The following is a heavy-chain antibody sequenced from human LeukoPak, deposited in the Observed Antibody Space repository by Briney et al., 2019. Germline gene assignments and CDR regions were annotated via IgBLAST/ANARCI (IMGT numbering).Heavy chain of an antibody. J-gene: IGHJ4*02. CDR1: GGSISSYY. CDR3: ARAGQGDSSSWYDYFDY. CDR2: IYYSGST. V-gene: IGHV4-59*01. D-gene: IGHD6-13*01. Sequence: PSETLSLTCTVSGGSISSYYWSWIRQPPGKGLEWIGYIYYSGSTNYNPSLKSRVTISVDTSKNQFPLKLSSVTAADTAVYYCARAGQGDSSSWYDYFDYWGQGTLVTVSS.